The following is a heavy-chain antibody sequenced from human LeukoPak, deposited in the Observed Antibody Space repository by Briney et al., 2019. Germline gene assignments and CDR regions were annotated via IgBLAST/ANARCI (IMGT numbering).Heavy chain of an antibody. CDR2: INHSGST. CDR3: ARRTTYFGWRPSESPSCFDY. Sequence: KPSETLSLTCAVYGGSFSGYYWSWIRQPPGKGLEWIGEINHSGSTYYNPSLKSRVTISVDTSKNQFSLRLSSVTAADTAVYYCARRTTYFGWRPSESPSCFDYWGQGTLVTVSS. D-gene: IGHD3-9*01. J-gene: IGHJ4*02. CDR1: GGSFSGYY. V-gene: IGHV4-34*01.